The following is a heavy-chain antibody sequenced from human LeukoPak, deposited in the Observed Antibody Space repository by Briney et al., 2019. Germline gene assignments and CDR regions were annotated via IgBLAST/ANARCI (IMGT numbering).Heavy chain of an antibody. J-gene: IGHJ6*04. Sequence: SETLSLTCTVSGGSISSYYWSWIRQLAGKGLEWIGRVYTSGGTNYNPSLKSRVTMSVDTSKNQFSLKLSSVTPADTAVYYCAREDYGDYTTGGMDVWGKGTTVTVSS. CDR2: VYTSGGT. CDR1: GGSISSYY. CDR3: AREDYGDYTTGGMDV. D-gene: IGHD4-17*01. V-gene: IGHV4-4*07.